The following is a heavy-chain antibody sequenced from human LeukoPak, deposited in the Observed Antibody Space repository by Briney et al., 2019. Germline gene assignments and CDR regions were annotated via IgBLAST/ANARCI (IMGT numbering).Heavy chain of an antibody. J-gene: IGHJ4*02. CDR1: GFTFSSYE. V-gene: IGHV3-48*03. CDR2: ISSTARTV. Sequence: GGSLRLSCAASGFTFSSYEMNWVRQAPGKGLEWVSYISSTARTVYYADSVRGRFTVSRDNAQDSLYLQMNSLRPEDTALYYCARVTSANCDYWGQGTLVTVSS. D-gene: IGHD4/OR15-4a*01. CDR3: ARVTSANCDY.